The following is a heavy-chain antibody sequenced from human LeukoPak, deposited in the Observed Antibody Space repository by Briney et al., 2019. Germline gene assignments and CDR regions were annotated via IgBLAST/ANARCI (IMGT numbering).Heavy chain of an antibody. Sequence: GGSLRLSCAASGFTVSSNYTSWVRQAPGKGLEWVSVIYSGGSTYYADSVKGRFTISRHNSKNTLYLQMNSLRAEDTAVYYCARWGYYDSSGYLRGFDAFDIWGQGTMVTVSS. V-gene: IGHV3-53*04. CDR2: IYSGGST. CDR1: GFTVSSNY. J-gene: IGHJ3*02. D-gene: IGHD3-22*01. CDR3: ARWGYYDSSGYLRGFDAFDI.